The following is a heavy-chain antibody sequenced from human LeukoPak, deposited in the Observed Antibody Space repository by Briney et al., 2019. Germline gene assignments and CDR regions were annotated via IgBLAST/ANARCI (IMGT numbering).Heavy chain of an antibody. CDR2: IYYSGST. CDR1: GGPISSGDYY. D-gene: IGHD2-15*01. J-gene: IGHJ5*02. V-gene: IGHV4-30-4*01. CDR3: ARVGPYCSGGSCYYSWFDP. Sequence: SETLSLTCTVSGGPISSGDYYWSWIRQPPGKGLEWIGYIYYSGSTYYNPSLKSRVTISVDTSKNQFSLKLSSVTAADTAVYYCARVGPYCSGGSCYYSWFDPWGQGTLVTVSS.